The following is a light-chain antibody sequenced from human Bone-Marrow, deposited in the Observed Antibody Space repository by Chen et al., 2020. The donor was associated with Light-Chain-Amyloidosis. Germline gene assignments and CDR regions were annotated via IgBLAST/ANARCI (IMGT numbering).Light chain of an antibody. V-gene: IGKV3-15*01. J-gene: IGKJ1*01. CDR2: GAS. CDR3: QQYYNWPRT. Sequence: EIVMRQSPATLSVSPGERATLSCRASQSVSTNLAWYQQKPGQAPRLLSYGASARPSGIPAGFSGSGSGTDFTLTISSLQSEDSAVYYCQQYYNWPRTFGQGTKVDI. CDR1: QSVSTN.